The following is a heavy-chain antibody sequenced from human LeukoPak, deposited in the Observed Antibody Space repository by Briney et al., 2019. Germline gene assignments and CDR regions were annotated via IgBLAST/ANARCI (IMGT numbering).Heavy chain of an antibody. CDR1: GGSFSGYY. Sequence: PSETLSLTCAVYGGSFSGYYWSWIRQPPGKGLEWIGEINHSGSTNYNPSLKSRVTISADTSKNQFSLKMNSVTAADTAAYYCARGRSYWGYWGQGTLVTVSS. V-gene: IGHV4-34*01. CDR2: INHSGST. D-gene: IGHD3-10*01. CDR3: ARGRSYWGY. J-gene: IGHJ4*02.